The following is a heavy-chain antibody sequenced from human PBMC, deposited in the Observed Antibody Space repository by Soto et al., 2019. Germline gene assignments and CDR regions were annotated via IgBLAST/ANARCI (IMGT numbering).Heavy chain of an antibody. J-gene: IGHJ4*02. CDR2: IGGSGHTT. CDR3: AKTCGDGCYSYDC. V-gene: IGHV3-23*01. Sequence: EVQLLEYAGALVQPGRSLRLSCAASGFTFSSYAMSWVRQAPGKGLEWVSAIGGSGHTTAYADSVKGRFTISRDNSKNTLSLQMNSLRAEDTAVYYCAKTCGDGCYSYDCWGQGTLVTVSS. D-gene: IGHD2-21*02. CDR1: GFTFSSYA.